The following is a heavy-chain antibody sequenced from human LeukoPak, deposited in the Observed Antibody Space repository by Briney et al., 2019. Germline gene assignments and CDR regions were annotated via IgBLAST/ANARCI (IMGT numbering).Heavy chain of an antibody. CDR3: ARSVVGYYYFDS. Sequence: GGSLRLSCAASGFTLSTYDIHWVRQAPGKGLEWVAVIWNDGSNKYYGDSVKGRFTISRDNSKNTLYLQMNSLRAEDKAIYYCARSVVGYYYFDSWGQGTLVTVSS. CDR2: IWNDGSNK. V-gene: IGHV3-33*08. J-gene: IGHJ4*02. D-gene: IGHD5-18*01. CDR1: GFTLSTYD.